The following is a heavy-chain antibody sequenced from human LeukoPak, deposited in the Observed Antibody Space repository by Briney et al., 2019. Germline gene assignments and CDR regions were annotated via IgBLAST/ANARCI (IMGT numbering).Heavy chain of an antibody. CDR3: ARVVGIAVAGTPNWFDP. CDR1: GYTFTSYG. D-gene: IGHD6-19*01. V-gene: IGHV1-18*01. CDR2: INAYNGNT. Sequence: GASVKVSCKASGYTFTSYGISWVRQAPGQGLEWMGWINAYNGNTNYAQKLQGRVTMTTDTSTSTAYMELRSLRSDDTAVYYCARVVGIAVAGTPNWFDPWGQGTLVTVSS. J-gene: IGHJ5*02.